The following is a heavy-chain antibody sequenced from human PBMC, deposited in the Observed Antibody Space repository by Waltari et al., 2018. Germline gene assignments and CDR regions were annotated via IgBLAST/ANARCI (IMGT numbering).Heavy chain of an antibody. CDR3: AKEKRGYSYGLIDY. V-gene: IGHV3-23*03. D-gene: IGHD5-18*01. J-gene: IGHJ4*02. Sequence: EVQLLESGGGLVQPGGSLRLSCAASGFTFSSYAMSWARQAPGKGLEWVSVIYSGGSTYYADSVKGRFTISRDNSKNTLYLQMNSLRAEDTAVYYCAKEKRGYSYGLIDYWGQGTLVTVSS. CDR2: IYSGGST. CDR1: GFTFSSYA.